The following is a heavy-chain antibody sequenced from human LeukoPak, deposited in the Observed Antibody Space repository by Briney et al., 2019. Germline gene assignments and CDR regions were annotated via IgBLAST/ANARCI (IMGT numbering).Heavy chain of an antibody. D-gene: IGHD2-2*01. J-gene: IGHJ3*02. Sequence: PSETLSLTCTVSGGSISSGSYYWSWIRQPAGKGLEWIGRIYTSGSTNYNPSLKSRVTISVDTSKNQFSLKLSSVTAADTAVYYCARGYCSSTSCYHAFDIWGQETMVTVSS. CDR3: ARGYCSSTSCYHAFDI. V-gene: IGHV4-61*02. CDR2: IYTSGST. CDR1: GGSISSGSYY.